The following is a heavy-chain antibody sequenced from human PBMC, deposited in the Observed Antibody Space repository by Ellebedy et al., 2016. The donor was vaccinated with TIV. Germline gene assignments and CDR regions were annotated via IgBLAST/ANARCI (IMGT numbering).Heavy chain of an antibody. D-gene: IGHD2-2*01. V-gene: IGHV1-2*02. CDR1: GYAFDSYF. CDR2: INPVSGAT. Sequence: AASVKVSCKASGYAFDSYFLAWVPHPPGQRLEWMGWINPVSGATHYAQILQGRLTMTRDTSIGTAYMELGSLQSDDPAMYYCVRSRAYHFDKWGQGTPVTVSS. J-gene: IGHJ4*02. CDR3: VRSRAYHFDK.